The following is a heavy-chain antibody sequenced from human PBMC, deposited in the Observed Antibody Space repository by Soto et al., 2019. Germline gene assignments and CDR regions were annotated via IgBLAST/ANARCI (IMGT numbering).Heavy chain of an antibody. J-gene: IGHJ4*02. V-gene: IGHV3-48*02. Sequence: GGSLRLSCAASGFTFSSYSMNWVRQAPGKGLEWVSYIGSSSGTIYYADSVKGRFTISRDNAKNSLYLQMNSLRDEDTAVYYCARDCTGGNCYSYFFDNWGQGTLVTVSS. CDR2: IGSSSGTI. CDR1: GFTFSSYS. D-gene: IGHD2-15*01. CDR3: ARDCTGGNCYSYFFDN.